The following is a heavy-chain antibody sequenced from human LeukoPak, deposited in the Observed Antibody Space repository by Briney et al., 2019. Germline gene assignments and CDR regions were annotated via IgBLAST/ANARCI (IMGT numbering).Heavy chain of an antibody. CDR1: EFPFMNYV. V-gene: IGHV3-30*04. CDR2: ISYDGTNK. Sequence: GGSLRLSCAASEFPFMNYVVHWVRQAPPTGLEWVAVISYDGTNKYYADSVKGRFTISRDNSKNTLYLQMNSLRNDDTAIYYCAREGSYHAYYFYYMDVWGKGTTVTVSS. J-gene: IGHJ6*03. D-gene: IGHD2-15*01. CDR3: AREGSYHAYYFYYMDV.